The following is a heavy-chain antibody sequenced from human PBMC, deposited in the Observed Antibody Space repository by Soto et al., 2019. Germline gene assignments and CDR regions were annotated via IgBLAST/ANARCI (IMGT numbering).Heavy chain of an antibody. CDR1: GGSFSGYY. J-gene: IGHJ4*02. Sequence: SETLSLACAVYGGSFSGYYWSWIRQPPGKGLEWIGEINHSGSTNYNPSLKSRVTISVDTSKNQFSLKLSSVTAADTAVYYCASSYYYDSSGYYSYFDYWGQGTLVTV. CDR2: INHSGST. V-gene: IGHV4-34*01. CDR3: ASSYYYDSSGYYSYFDY. D-gene: IGHD3-22*01.